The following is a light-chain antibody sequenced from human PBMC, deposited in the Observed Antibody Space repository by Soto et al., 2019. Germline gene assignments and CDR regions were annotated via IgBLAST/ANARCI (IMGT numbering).Light chain of an antibody. CDR1: SSDVGGYNY. Sequence: QSVLTQPPSASGSPGQSVTISCTGTSSDVGGYNYVSWYQQHPGKAPKLMIYEVSKRPSGVPDRFSGSKSGNTAPLTVSGLQDEDEADYYCSSYAGSNNLVFGGGTKVTVL. V-gene: IGLV2-8*01. J-gene: IGLJ2*01. CDR3: SSYAGSNNLV. CDR2: EVS.